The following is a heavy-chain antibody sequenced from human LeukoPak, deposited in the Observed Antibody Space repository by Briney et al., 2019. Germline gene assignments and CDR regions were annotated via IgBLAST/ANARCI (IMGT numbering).Heavy chain of an antibody. CDR2: IYYSGST. J-gene: IGHJ4*02. Sequence: SETLSLTCTVSGGSISSGDYYWSWIRQPPGKGLEWIGYIYYSGSTYYNPSLKSRVTISVDTSKNQFSLKLSSVTAADTAVYYCARGRAPNYYDLWGQGTLVTVSS. CDR1: GGSISSGDYY. CDR3: ARGRAPNYYDL. D-gene: IGHD3-22*01. V-gene: IGHV4-30-4*08.